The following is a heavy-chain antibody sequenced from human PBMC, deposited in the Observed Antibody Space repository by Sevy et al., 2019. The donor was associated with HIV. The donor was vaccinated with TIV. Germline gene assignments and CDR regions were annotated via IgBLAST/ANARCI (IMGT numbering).Heavy chain of an antibody. V-gene: IGHV3-9*01. CDR1: GFTFDDYV. D-gene: IGHD2-15*01. J-gene: IGHJ1*01. Sequence: GGSLRLSCAASGFTFDDYVMHWVRQVPGKGLEWVSSITWNSGNIGYADSVKGRFTVSRDNAKNSLYLQMNRLRAEDTALYYCIKDLYPPTTVVAGYFHHWGQGTLVTVSS. CDR3: IKDLYPPTTVVAGYFHH. CDR2: ITWNSGNI.